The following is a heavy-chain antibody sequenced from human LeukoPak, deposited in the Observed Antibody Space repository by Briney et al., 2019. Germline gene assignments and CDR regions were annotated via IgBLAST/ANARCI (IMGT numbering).Heavy chain of an antibody. V-gene: IGHV4-34*01. CDR1: GGSFDGYY. CDR2: IVYSGST. CDR3: ARGHSNYGNYYYYYMDV. Sequence: SETLSLTYAVVGGSFDGYYWTWIRQSPEKGLEWIGEIVYSGSTNYNPSLKSRVIISADTSKVQFSLTLSSVTAADTAVYYCARGHSNYGNYYYYYMDVWGKGTTVTVSS. J-gene: IGHJ6*03. D-gene: IGHD4-11*01.